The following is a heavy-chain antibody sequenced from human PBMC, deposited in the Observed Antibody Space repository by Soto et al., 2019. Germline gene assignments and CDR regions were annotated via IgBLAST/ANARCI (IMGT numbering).Heavy chain of an antibody. V-gene: IGHV1-18*04. CDR3: ARDLPPVDY. J-gene: IGHJ4*02. CDR2: ISAYNGNT. CDR1: GYTFTSYY. Sequence: ASVKVSCKASGYTFTSYYMHWVRQAPGQGLEWMGWISAYNGNTNYAQNLQGRVTMTTDTSTSTAYMELRSLRSDDTAVYYCARDLPPVDYWGQGTLVTVSS.